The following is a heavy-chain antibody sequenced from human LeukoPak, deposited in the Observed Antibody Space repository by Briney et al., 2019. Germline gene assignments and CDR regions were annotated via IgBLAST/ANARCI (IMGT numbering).Heavy chain of an antibody. J-gene: IGHJ4*02. V-gene: IGHV3-23*01. CDR2: ISGSGGST. CDR3: AKGESVVAARGPVS. CDR1: GFTFSSYA. Sequence: GGSLRLSCAASGFTFSSYAMGWVRQAPGKGLEWVSAISGSGGSTYYADSVKGRFTISRDNSKNTLYLQMNSLRAEDTAVYYCAKGESVVAARGPVSWGQGTLVTVSS. D-gene: IGHD2-15*01.